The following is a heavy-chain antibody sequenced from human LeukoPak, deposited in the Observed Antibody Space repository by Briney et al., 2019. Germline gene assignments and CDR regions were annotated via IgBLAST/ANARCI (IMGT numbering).Heavy chain of an antibody. V-gene: IGHV3-48*02. J-gene: IGHJ4*02. CDR1: GFTFSDYS. CDR2: IGSASSSNTI. CDR3: ARAIDSDF. Sequence: GGSLRLSCAASGFTFSDYSMSWVRQAPGKGLEWLSYIGSASSSNTIFHADSVKGRFTISRDNAKNSLYLQMSSLRDEDTAVYYCARAIDSDFWGQGTLVTVSS.